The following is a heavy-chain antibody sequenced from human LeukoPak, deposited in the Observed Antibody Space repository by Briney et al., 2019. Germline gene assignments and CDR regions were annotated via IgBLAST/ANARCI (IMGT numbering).Heavy chain of an antibody. Sequence: PGGSLRLSCAASVFTFSDYSMNWVRQAPGKGLEWISYIDSSSGTIYYADSVKGRFTISRDNAKNSLYLQMNSLRAEDTAVYYCTRDPPRRYDYWGQGTLVTVSS. CDR2: IDSSSGTI. CDR3: TRDPPRRYDY. D-gene: IGHD1-14*01. V-gene: IGHV3-48*01. CDR1: VFTFSDYS. J-gene: IGHJ4*02.